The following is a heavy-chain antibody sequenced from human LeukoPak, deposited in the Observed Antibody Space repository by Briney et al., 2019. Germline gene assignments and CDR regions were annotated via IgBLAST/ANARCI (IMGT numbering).Heavy chain of an antibody. V-gene: IGHV4-34*01. Sequence: SETLSLTCAVYGGSFSGYYWSWISQPPGKRLEWIGEINHSGSTNYNPSLKSRVTISVDTSKNQFSLKLSSVTAADTAVYYCARGGDFWSGYFRRNYYYYYMDVWGKGTTVTVSS. CDR1: GGSFSGYY. CDR3: ARGGDFWSGYFRRNYYYYYMDV. J-gene: IGHJ6*03. CDR2: INHSGST. D-gene: IGHD3-3*01.